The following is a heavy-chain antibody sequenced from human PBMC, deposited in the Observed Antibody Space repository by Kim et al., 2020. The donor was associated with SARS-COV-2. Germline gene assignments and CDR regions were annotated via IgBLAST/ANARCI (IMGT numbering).Heavy chain of an antibody. CDR3: ARLGMAVAGDYSYYYGMDV. D-gene: IGHD6-19*01. Sequence: ASVKVSCKPSGYAFNSYAISWVRQAPGQRLEWMGWISAYNGNTKYAQKFQGRVTMTTDTSTSIAYMELRSLRPDDTAVYYCARLGMAVAGDYSYYYGMDVWGQGTTVTVSS. V-gene: IGHV1-18*01. J-gene: IGHJ6*02. CDR2: ISAYNGNT. CDR1: GYAFNSYA.